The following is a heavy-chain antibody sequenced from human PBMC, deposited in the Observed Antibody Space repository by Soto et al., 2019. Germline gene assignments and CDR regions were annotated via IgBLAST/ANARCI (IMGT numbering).Heavy chain of an antibody. CDR2: VYYSGSV. Sequence: QVHLQESGPGLVKPSETLSLTCNVSGVSLTGYHWNWIRQPPGKTLEWIGFVYYSGSVSSNPSLKGRASISVDRSKNQFSLRLTSVTAADTAVYYCARRLNLGSFDHWGQGTLVTVSS. CDR1: GVSLTGYH. CDR3: ARRLNLGSFDH. V-gene: IGHV4-59*01. D-gene: IGHD3-10*01. J-gene: IGHJ5*02.